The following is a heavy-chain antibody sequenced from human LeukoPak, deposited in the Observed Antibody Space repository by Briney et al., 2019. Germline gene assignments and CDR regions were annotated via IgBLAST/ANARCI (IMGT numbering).Heavy chain of an antibody. CDR1: GFTFSSYS. CDR3: AGVVGAYCGGDCYSTPSD. Sequence: GGSLRLSCAASGFTFSSYSMNWVRQAPGKGLEWVSYISSSSSTIYYADSVKGRFTISRDNAKNSLYLQMNSLRAEDTAVYYCAGVVGAYCGGDCYSTPSDWGQGTLVTVSS. V-gene: IGHV3-48*01. D-gene: IGHD2-21*01. J-gene: IGHJ4*02. CDR2: ISSSSSTI.